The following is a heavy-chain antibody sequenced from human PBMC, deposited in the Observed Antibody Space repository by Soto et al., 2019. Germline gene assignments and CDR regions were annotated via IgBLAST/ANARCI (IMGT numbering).Heavy chain of an antibody. CDR1: GGSITSDYSC. V-gene: IGHV4-30-4*01. CDR3: ARGPSGDKVHY. Sequence: QVQLQESGPGLVKPSQTLSLTCTVSGGSITSDYSCWSWIRQPPGEGLEWIGPIFDSGTTYTNPSLRSKVAISLDTSKNHFSPTLSSVTAADTAVYYCARGPSGDKVHYWGQGALVTVSS. CDR2: IFDSGTT. D-gene: IGHD7-27*01. J-gene: IGHJ4*02.